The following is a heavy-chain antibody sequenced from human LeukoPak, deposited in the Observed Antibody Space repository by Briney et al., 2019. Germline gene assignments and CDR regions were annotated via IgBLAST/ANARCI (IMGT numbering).Heavy chain of an antibody. Sequence: PSETLSLTCSLSGVSISTYYWSWIRQPPGKGLEWIGYVDYSGYTKNNPSLKSRVTISVDTSKNQFSLNLRSVTAADTAMYYCAKKDSSSYRKDAFDVWGQGTMVTVSS. CDR2: VDYSGYT. CDR1: GVSISTYY. V-gene: IGHV4-59*03. J-gene: IGHJ3*01. D-gene: IGHD6-6*01. CDR3: AKKDSSSYRKDAFDV.